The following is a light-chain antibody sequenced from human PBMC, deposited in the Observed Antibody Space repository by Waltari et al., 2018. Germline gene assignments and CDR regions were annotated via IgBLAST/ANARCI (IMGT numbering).Light chain of an antibody. CDR3: AVCDDSPIGFAV. J-gene: IGLJ2*01. CDR2: RND. Sequence: QSVLTQTPSTSGTPGQRVTISCSGGNSNIGSSVVCWYPQFPGTAPKLLLYRNDQRPSGVPDRFSASKSGASASLAISGLRSEDEADYYCAVCDDSPIGFAVFGGGTKLTVL. CDR1: NSNIGSSV. V-gene: IGLV1-47*01.